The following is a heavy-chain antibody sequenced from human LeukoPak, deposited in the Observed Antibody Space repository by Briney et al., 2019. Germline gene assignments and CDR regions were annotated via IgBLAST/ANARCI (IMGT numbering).Heavy chain of an antibody. Sequence: GRSLRLSCAASGFTFSSYGMHWVRQAPGKGLEWVAVIWYDGSNKYYADSVKGRFTISRDNSKNTLYLQMNSLRAEDTAVYYCAREEYILTGYYTGFDYWGQGTLVTVSS. V-gene: IGHV3-33*01. CDR1: GFTFSSYG. J-gene: IGHJ4*02. CDR3: AREEYILTGYYTGFDY. CDR2: IWYDGSNK. D-gene: IGHD3-9*01.